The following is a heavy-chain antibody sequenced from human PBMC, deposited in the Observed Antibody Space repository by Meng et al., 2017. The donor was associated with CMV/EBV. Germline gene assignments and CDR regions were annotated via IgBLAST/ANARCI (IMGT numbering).Heavy chain of an antibody. D-gene: IGHD3-22*01. CDR3: ARDRTMIVNGMDV. J-gene: IGHJ6*02. Sequence: GESLKISCAASGFTFSSYSMNWVRQAPGKGLEWVSSISSSSSYIYYADSVKGRFTISRDNAKNSLYLQMNSLRAEDTAVYYCARDRTMIVNGMDVWGQGTTVTVSS. V-gene: IGHV3-21*01. CDR1: GFTFSSYS. CDR2: ISSSSSYI.